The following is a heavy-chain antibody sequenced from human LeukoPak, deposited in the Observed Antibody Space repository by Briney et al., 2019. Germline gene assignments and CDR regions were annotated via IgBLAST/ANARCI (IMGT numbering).Heavy chain of an antibody. CDR1: GDTFTSYD. J-gene: IGHJ4*02. D-gene: IGHD1-26*01. V-gene: IGHV1-8*01. Sequence: ASVKVSCKAAGDTFTSYDINLVRQATGQGLEWMGWMNPNSGNTGYAQKFQGRVTMTRNTSISTAYMELSSLRSEDTAVYYCARWVPQGGSYNDYWGQGTLVTVSS. CDR2: MNPNSGNT. CDR3: ARWVPQGGSYNDY.